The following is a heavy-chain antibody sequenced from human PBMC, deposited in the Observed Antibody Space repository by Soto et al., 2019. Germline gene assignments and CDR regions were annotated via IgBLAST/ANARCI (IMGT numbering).Heavy chain of an antibody. Sequence: SETLSLTCTVSGGSVSSGSYYWSWIRQPPGKGLEWIRYIYYSGSTNYNPSLKSRVTISVDTSKNQFSLKLSSVTAADTAVYYCARDCVGVPAAIQGGMDVWGQGTTVTVSS. CDR1: GGSVSSGSYY. J-gene: IGHJ6*02. V-gene: IGHV4-61*01. D-gene: IGHD2-2*01. CDR3: ARDCVGVPAAIQGGMDV. CDR2: IYYSGST.